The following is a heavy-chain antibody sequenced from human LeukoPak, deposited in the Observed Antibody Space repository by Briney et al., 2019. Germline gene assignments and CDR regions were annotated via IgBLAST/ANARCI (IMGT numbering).Heavy chain of an antibody. CDR3: AKYAPPSTLLTRFFDY. CDR2: INPSGGST. V-gene: IGHV1-46*01. CDR1: GYTFTSYY. J-gene: IGHJ4*02. Sequence: GASVKVSCKASGYTFTSYYMHWVRQAPGQGLEWMGIINPSGGSTSYAQKFQGRVTMTRDTSTSTVYMELSSLRSEDTAVYYCAKYAPPSTLLTRFFDYWGQGTLVTVSS. D-gene: IGHD5/OR15-5a*01.